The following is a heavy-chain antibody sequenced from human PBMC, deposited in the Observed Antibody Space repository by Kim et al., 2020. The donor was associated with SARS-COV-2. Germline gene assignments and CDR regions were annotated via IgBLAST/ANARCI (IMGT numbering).Heavy chain of an antibody. D-gene: IGHD1-7*01. CDR3: TRENFWYFDL. CDR2: TI. V-gene: IGHV3-48*03. Sequence: TIYYADSVKGRLTVSRDDAKNSLYLQMNSLRAEDTAIYFCTRENFWYFDLWGRGTLVTVSS. J-gene: IGHJ2*01.